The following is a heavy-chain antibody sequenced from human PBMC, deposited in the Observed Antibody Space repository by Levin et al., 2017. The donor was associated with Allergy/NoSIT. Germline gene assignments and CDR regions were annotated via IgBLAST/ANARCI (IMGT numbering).Heavy chain of an antibody. V-gene: IGHV4-59*01. CDR1: GGSISSYY. J-gene: IGHJ5*02. Sequence: TSETLSLTCTVSGGSISSYYWSWIRQPPGKGLEWIGYIYYSGSTNYNPSLKSRVTISVDTSKNQFSLKLSSVTAADTAVYYCARGTSRGDLTGGWFDPWGQGTLVTVSS. CDR3: ARGTSRGDLTGGWFDP. CDR2: IYYSGST. D-gene: IGHD2-8*02.